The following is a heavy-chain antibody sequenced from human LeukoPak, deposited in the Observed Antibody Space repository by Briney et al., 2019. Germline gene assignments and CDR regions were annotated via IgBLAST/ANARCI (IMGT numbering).Heavy chain of an antibody. CDR1: GYTFTSYY. J-gene: IGHJ4*02. V-gene: IGHV1-46*01. CDR2: INPSGGST. CDR3: ARDHGITMVPGVMSYFDY. D-gene: IGHD3-10*01. Sequence: ASVKVSCKASGYTFTSYYMHWVRQAPGQGLEWMGIINPSGGSTSYAQKFQGRVTMTRDTSTSTVYMELSSLRSEDTAVYYCARDHGITMVPGVMSYFDYWGQGTLVTVSS.